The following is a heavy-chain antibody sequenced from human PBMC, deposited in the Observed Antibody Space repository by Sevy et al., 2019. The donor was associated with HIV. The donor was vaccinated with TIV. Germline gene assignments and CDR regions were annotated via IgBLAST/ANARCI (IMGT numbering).Heavy chain of an antibody. CDR1: GYSISSGYY. J-gene: IGHJ4*02. Sequence: SEILSLTCAVSGYSISSGYYWGWIRQPPGRGLEWIGCISHSGSTYYNPSLKGRFPITVDTSKNQFSLKLSSVTAADTAVYYCARSVSGFDYWGQGTLVTVSS. D-gene: IGHD3-16*01. CDR2: ISHSGST. V-gene: IGHV4-38-2*01. CDR3: ARSVSGFDY.